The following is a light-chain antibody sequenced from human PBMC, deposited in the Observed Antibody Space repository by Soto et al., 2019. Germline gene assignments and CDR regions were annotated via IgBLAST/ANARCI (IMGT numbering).Light chain of an antibody. Sequence: QPVLTQSSSASASLGSSVKLTCTLSSGHSSYIIAWHQQQPGKAPRYLLKIEGSGSYNRGGGVPDRFSGSSSGADRYLTISNLQFEDEADYYCETWDSNTRVFGGGTKVTVL. V-gene: IGLV4-60*02. J-gene: IGLJ3*02. CDR1: SGHSSYI. CDR3: ETWDSNTRV. CDR2: IEGSGSY.